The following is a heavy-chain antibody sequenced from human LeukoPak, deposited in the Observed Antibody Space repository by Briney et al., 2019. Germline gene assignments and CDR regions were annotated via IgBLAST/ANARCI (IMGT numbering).Heavy chain of an antibody. J-gene: IGHJ3*02. Sequence: GGSLRLSCAASGFTFDDYAMHWVRQAPGKGLEWVSGVSWNSGSIGYADSVKGRFTISRDNAKNSLYLQMNSLRAEDTALYYCAKDENFWSGYYHAFDIWGQGTMVTVSS. CDR2: VSWNSGSI. V-gene: IGHV3-9*01. D-gene: IGHD3-3*01. CDR3: AKDENFWSGYYHAFDI. CDR1: GFTFDDYA.